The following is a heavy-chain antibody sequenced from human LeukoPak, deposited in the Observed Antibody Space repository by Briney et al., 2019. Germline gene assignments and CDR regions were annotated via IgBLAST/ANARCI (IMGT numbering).Heavy chain of an antibody. CDR1: GFSFNVYA. J-gene: IGHJ4*02. CDR3: VKDRGDLPPYFDN. Sequence: PGGSLRLSCAGFSFNVYAMHWVRQAQGKGLEWVAFIRSDGSNEKYADPVKGRFTISKDKSKNTLYLQMNSLRAEDTAVYYCVKDRGDLPPYFDNWGQGTLVTVSS. CDR2: IRSDGSNE. V-gene: IGHV3-30*02. D-gene: IGHD2-21*02.